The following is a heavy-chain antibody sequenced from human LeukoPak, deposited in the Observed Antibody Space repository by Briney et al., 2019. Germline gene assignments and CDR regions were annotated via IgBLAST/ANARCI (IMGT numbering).Heavy chain of an antibody. Sequence: QSGGSLRLSCAASGFTFSSYGMHWVRQAPGKGLEWVAFIRYDGSNKYYADSVKGRFTISRDNSKNTLYLQMNSLRAEDTAVYYCILDFGLWNQRYYFDYWGQGTLVTVSS. CDR3: ILDFGLWNQRYYFDY. D-gene: IGHD1-14*01. V-gene: IGHV3-30*02. CDR2: IRYDGSNK. J-gene: IGHJ4*02. CDR1: GFTFSSYG.